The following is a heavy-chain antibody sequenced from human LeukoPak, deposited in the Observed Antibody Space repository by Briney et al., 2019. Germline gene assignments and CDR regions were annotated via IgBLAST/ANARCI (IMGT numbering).Heavy chain of an antibody. D-gene: IGHD3-22*01. V-gene: IGHV3-33*06. CDR1: GFTFSSYG. Sequence: GGSLRLSCAASGFTFSSYGMHWVRQAPGKGLEWVAVIWYDGSNKYYADSVKGRFTISRDNSKNTLYLQMNSLRAEDTAVYYCAKDSSGYRSFDYWGQGTLVTVSS. CDR2: IWYDGSNK. CDR3: AKDSSGYRSFDY. J-gene: IGHJ4*02.